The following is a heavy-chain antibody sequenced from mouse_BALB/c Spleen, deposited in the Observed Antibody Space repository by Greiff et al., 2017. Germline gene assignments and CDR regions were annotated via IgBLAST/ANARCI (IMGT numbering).Heavy chain of an antibody. J-gene: IGHJ4*01. D-gene: IGHD1-1*01. V-gene: IGHV2-6-7*01. CDR3: ARDRGVVATYYYAMDY. CDR1: GFSLTGYG. Sequence: VQRVESGPGLVAPSQSLSITCTVSGFSLTGYGVNWVRQPPGKGLEWLGMIWGDGSTDYNSALKSRLSISKDNSKSQVFLKMNSLQTDDTARYYCARDRGVVATYYYAMDYWGQGTSVTVSS. CDR2: IWGDGST.